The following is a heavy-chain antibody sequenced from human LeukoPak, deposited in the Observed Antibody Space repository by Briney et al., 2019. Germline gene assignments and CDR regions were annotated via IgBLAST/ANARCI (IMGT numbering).Heavy chain of an antibody. CDR3: ARGTHSSSWYFDY. J-gene: IGHJ4*02. CDR1: GGSISSSFYY. Sequence: PSETLSLTCIVTGGSISSSFYYWGWIRQPPGKGLEWIGEIYHSGSTNYNPSLKSRVTISVDKSKNQFSLKLSSVTAADTAVYYCARGTHSSSWYFDYWGQGTLVTVSS. CDR2: IYHSGST. V-gene: IGHV4-39*07. D-gene: IGHD6-13*01.